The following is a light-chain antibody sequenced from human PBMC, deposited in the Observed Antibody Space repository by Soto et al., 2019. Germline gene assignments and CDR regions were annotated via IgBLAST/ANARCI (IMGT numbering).Light chain of an antibody. J-gene: IGLJ1*01. CDR1: SSNIGTGYD. V-gene: IGLV1-40*01. CDR2: GNS. Sequence: QSVLTQPPSVSGAPGQRVTMSCTGSSSNIGTGYDIHWYQQVPGTAPKLLIYGNSNRPSGVPDRFSGSKSGTSASLAITGLQAEDEADYYCQSYDSSLSGGVFGTGTKLTVL. CDR3: QSYDSSLSGGV.